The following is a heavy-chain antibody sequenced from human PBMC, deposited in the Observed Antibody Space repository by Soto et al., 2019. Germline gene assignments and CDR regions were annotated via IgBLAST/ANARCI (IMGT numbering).Heavy chain of an antibody. CDR1: GFSVSSNY. V-gene: IGHV3-53*01. CDR2: HYSGGST. D-gene: IGHD1-26*01. J-gene: IGHJ5*02. CDR3: ARHRHPRGTVGATSPLDP. Sequence: GGALRLSCALSGFSVSSNYLSWVRQAPGKGLEWVSVHYSGGSTYYADSVQGRFTISRDKSNNTLYLQMRRVRAEDTAVYFCARHRHPRGTVGATSPLDPWGQGTQVTVSS.